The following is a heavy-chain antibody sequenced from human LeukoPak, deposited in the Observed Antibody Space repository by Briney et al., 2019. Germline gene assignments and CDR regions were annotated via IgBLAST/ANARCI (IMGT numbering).Heavy chain of an antibody. CDR1: GYIFTSNY. J-gene: IGHJ5*02. D-gene: IGHD4-17*01. Sequence: GASVKVSCKASGYIFTSNYIHWVRQAPGQRLEWMGIINPSGGSTNYAQKLQGRVTMTRDTSTSTVYMELSSLRSEDTAVYYCARDTDYGDDSWFDPWGQGTLVTVSS. V-gene: IGHV1-46*04. CDR2: INPSGGST. CDR3: ARDTDYGDDSWFDP.